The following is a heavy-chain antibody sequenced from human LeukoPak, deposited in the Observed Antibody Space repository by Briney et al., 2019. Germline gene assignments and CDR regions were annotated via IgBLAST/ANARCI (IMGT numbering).Heavy chain of an antibody. CDR3: AKGGVVVADHFDY. V-gene: IGHV3-9*01. J-gene: IGHJ4*02. CDR1: GFTFDDYA. CDR2: ISWNSGSI. D-gene: IGHD2-15*01. Sequence: TGGSLRLSCAASGFTFDDYAMHWVRQAPGKGLEWVSGISWNSGSIGYADSVKGRFTISRDNAKNSLYLQMNSLRAEDTALYYCAKGGVVVADHFDYWGQGTLVTASS.